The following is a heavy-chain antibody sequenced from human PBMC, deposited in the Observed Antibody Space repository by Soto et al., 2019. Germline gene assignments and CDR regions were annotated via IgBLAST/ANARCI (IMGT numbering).Heavy chain of an antibody. CDR1: GAALSNGGYL. V-gene: IGHV4-61*08. D-gene: IGHD6-19*01. CDR3: TREQSDDNYFDP. Sequence: SETLSLTCTVSGAALSNGGYLYTWVRQPPGKGLEWLGYIYYSGGTNYNPSLKSRVTISLDKSKSQFSLRLISVTAADTAVYYCTREQSDDNYFDPWGQGTLVTVSS. J-gene: IGHJ5*02. CDR2: IYYSGGT.